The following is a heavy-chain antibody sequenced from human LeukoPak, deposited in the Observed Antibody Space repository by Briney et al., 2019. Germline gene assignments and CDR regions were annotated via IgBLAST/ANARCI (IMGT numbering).Heavy chain of an antibody. J-gene: IGHJ4*02. CDR1: GFIFTKYW. CDR3: VKEAYYGWGSSPTFYFDY. Sequence: GGSLRLSCAASGFIFTKYWMHWVRQAPGKGLEWVAVISHDVKTTYYADSAKGRFTISRDNSRNTVFLQMNRLRPEDTAVYYCVKEAYYGWGSSPTFYFDYWGQGTRVTVSS. D-gene: IGHD3-10*01. V-gene: IGHV3-30*18. CDR2: ISHDVKTT.